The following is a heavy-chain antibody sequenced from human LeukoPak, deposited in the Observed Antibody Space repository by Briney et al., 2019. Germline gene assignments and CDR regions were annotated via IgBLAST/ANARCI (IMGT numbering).Heavy chain of an antibody. CDR2: INHSGST. V-gene: IGHV4-34*01. D-gene: IGHD5-24*01. CDR1: GGSFSGYY. CDR3: ARRRGMATIFLSALYYFDY. Sequence: SETLSLTCAVYGGSFSGYYWSWIRQPPGKGLEWIGEINHSGSTNYNPSLKSRVTISVDTSKNQFSLKLSSVTAADTAVYYCARRRGMATIFLSALYYFDYWGQGTLVTVPS. J-gene: IGHJ4*02.